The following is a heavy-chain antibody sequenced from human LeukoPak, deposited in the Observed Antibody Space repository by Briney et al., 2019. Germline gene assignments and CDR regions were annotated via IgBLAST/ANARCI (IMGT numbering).Heavy chain of an antibody. J-gene: IGHJ4*02. V-gene: IGHV4-59*02. CDR3: ARRMGTSSWLDY. CDR2: IYSSGST. CDR1: GGSVNYYY. D-gene: IGHD2-2*01. Sequence: SETLSLTCTVSGGSVNYYYWSWIRQPPGKGLEWIGYIYSSGSTNYNPSLDSRVVISIGTSKNQFSLNLRSVTAADTAVYFCARRMGTSSWLDYWGQGTLVTVSS.